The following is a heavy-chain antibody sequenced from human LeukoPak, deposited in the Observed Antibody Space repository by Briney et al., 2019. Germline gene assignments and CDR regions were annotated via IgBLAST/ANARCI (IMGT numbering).Heavy chain of an antibody. D-gene: IGHD2-15*01. V-gene: IGHV4-34*01. Sequence: SETLSLTCAVYGGSFSGCYWSWIRQPPGKGLEWIGEINHSGSTNYNPSLKSRVTISVDTSKNQFSLKLSSVTAADTAVYYCARGRVVAATRALGSDYWGQGTLVTVSS. J-gene: IGHJ4*02. CDR1: GGSFSGCY. CDR2: INHSGST. CDR3: ARGRVVAATRALGSDY.